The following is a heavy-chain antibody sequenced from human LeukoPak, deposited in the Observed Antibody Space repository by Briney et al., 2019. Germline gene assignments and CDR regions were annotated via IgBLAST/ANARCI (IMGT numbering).Heavy chain of an antibody. D-gene: IGHD3-16*02. CDR1: GGTFSSYA. CDR2: IIPIFGTA. CDR3: ARVDYVWGSYRGYYFDY. V-gene: IGHV1-69*01. J-gene: IGHJ4*02. Sequence: ASVKVSCKASGGTFSSYAISWVRQAPGQGLEWMGGIIPIFGTANYAQKFQGRVTITADESTSTAYMELSSLGSEDTAVYYCARVDYVWGSYRGYYFDYWGQGTLVTVSS.